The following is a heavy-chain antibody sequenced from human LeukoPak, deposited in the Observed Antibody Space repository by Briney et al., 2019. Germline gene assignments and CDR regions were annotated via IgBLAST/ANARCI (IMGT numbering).Heavy chain of an antibody. J-gene: IGHJ1*01. D-gene: IGHD3-3*01. CDR2: ISGSGGGT. CDR1: GFTFSSYA. Sequence: PGGSLRLSCAASGFTFSSYAMSWVRQAPGKGLEWVSAISGSGGGTYYADSVEGRFTISRDNSKNTLYLQMNSLRAEDTAVYYCAKGLRYDFWSGYYNSEYFQHWGQGTLVTVSS. CDR3: AKGLRYDFWSGYYNSEYFQH. V-gene: IGHV3-23*01.